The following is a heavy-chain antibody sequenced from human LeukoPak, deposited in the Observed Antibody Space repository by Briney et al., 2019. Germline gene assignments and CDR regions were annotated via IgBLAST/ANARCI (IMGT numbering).Heavy chain of an antibody. J-gene: IGHJ3*02. Sequence: GSLRLSCAASGFTFSNYAIHWVRQAPGKGLEWVAIIWHDGSNKYYADSVKGRFTISRDNSKNTLYLQMNSLRAEDTAMYYCTKGGKEPYRDNAFDIWGLGTMVTVSS. D-gene: IGHD4-11*01. CDR1: GFTFSNYA. CDR3: TKGGKEPYRDNAFDI. CDR2: IWHDGSNK. V-gene: IGHV3-33*06.